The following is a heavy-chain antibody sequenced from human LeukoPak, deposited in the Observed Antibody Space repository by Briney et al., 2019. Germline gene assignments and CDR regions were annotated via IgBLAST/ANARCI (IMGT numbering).Heavy chain of an antibody. CDR3: ARLLEGVAGTWGY. J-gene: IGHJ4*02. V-gene: IGHV5-51*01. CDR2: IYPGDSDT. D-gene: IGHD6-19*01. CDR1: GYSFTTYW. Sequence: GASLQISCKGSGYSFTTYWNSWGRQMAGKGQEWMGMIYPGDSDTRSSPSFQGQVPISVDKSISTAYLQWSSLKASDTAMYYCARLLEGVAGTWGYWGQGTLVTVS.